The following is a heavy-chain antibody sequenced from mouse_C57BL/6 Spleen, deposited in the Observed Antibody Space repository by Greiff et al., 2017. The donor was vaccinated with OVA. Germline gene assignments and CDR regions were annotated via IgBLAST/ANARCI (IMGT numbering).Heavy chain of an antibody. D-gene: IGHD1-1*01. Sequence: EVQLQESGPGLVKPSQSLSLTCSVPGYSITSGYYWNWIRQFPGNKLEWMGYISYDGSNNYNPSLKNRISITRDTSKNQFFLKLNSVTTEDTATYYCARIYYYGSLDYWGQGTTLTVSS. J-gene: IGHJ2*01. CDR2: ISYDGSN. CDR3: ARIYYYGSLDY. CDR1: GYSITSGYY. V-gene: IGHV3-6*01.